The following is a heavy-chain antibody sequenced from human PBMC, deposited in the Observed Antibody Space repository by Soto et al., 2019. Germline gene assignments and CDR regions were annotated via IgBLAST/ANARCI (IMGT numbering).Heavy chain of an antibody. CDR1: GFPFRSYG. CDR2: IWNDGSHA. Sequence: GGSLRLSCEGSGFPFRSYGIQWVRQSPGKGLEWLGLIWNDGSHAYYADSVKGRFTISRDNSKNTVFLQVSNLRAEDTAVYFCARDQTDSGGYSDSWGQGTLVTVS. J-gene: IGHJ4*02. V-gene: IGHV3-33*01. CDR3: ARDQTDSGGYSDS. D-gene: IGHD2-15*01.